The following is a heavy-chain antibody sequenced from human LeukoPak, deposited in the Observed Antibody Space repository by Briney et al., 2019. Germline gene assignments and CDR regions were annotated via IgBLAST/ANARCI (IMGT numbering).Heavy chain of an antibody. CDR2: FDPEDGET. Sequence: ASVKVSCKVSGYTLTELSMHWVRQAPGKGLEWMGGFDPEDGETIYAQKFQGRVTMTEDTSTDTAYMELSSLRSEDTAVYYCATDQKGISRDDSSGPHFDYWGQGTLVTVSS. CDR3: ATDQKGISRDDSSGPHFDY. J-gene: IGHJ4*02. CDR1: GYTLTELS. V-gene: IGHV1-24*01. D-gene: IGHD3-22*01.